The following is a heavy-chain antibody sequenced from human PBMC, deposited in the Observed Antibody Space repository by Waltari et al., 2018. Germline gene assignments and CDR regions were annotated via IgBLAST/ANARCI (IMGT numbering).Heavy chain of an antibody. Sequence: QLQLQESGPGLVKPSGTLSLSCAVSGDSVRSTNWWRWVRQSPQKGLEWIGQVHGSGRSNYSPSFASRVTVSLDTSNNQFSLKVTAATAADTAVYFCARDRGRGLLLDTWGPGILVTVSP. V-gene: IGHV4-4*02. J-gene: IGHJ4*02. CDR1: GDSVRSTNW. CDR2: VHGSGRS. D-gene: IGHD2-15*01. CDR3: ARDRGRGLLLDT.